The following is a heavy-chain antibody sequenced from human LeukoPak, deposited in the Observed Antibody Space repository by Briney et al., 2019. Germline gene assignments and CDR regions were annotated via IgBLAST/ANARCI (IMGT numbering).Heavy chain of an antibody. CDR1: GGSISSYY. V-gene: IGHV4-59*01. D-gene: IGHD2/OR15-2a*01. J-gene: IGHJ3*02. CDR2: IYYSGST. Sequence: PSETLSLTCTVSGGSISSYYWSWIRQPPGKGLEWIWYIYYSGSTNYNPSLKSRVTISVDTSKNQFSLKLSSVTAADTAVYYCASKYSTWGAFDIWGQGTMVTVSS. CDR3: ASKYSTWGAFDI.